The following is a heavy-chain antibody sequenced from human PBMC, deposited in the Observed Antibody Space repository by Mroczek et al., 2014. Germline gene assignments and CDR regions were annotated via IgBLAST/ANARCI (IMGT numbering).Heavy chain of an antibody. CDR1: GGTFSSYA. CDR2: IIPIFGTA. J-gene: IGHJ6*03. D-gene: IGHD5-12*01. CDR3: ASLPYLYGGYSPVVHPGYYYYYMDV. Sequence: VQLVQSGAEVKKPGSSVKVSCKASGGTFSSYAISWVRQAPGQGLEWMGGIIPIFGTANYAQKFQGRVTITADESTSTAYMELSSLRSEDTAVYYCASLPYLYGGYSPVVHPGYYYYYMDVWGKGTTVTVSS. V-gene: IGHV1-69*12.